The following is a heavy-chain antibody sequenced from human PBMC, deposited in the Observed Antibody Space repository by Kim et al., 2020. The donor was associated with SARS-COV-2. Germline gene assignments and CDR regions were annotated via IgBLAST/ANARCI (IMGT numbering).Heavy chain of an antibody. Sequence: ASVKVSCKASGYTFTSYDINWVRQATGQGLEWMGWMNPNSGNTGYAQKFQGRVTMTRNTSISTAYMELSSLRSEDTAVYYCARLSVLGNELELRWGDYYYGMDVWGQGTTVTVSS. CDR3: ARLSVLGNELELRWGDYYYGMDV. V-gene: IGHV1-8*01. J-gene: IGHJ6*02. CDR1: GYTFTSYD. D-gene: IGHD1-7*01. CDR2: MNPNSGNT.